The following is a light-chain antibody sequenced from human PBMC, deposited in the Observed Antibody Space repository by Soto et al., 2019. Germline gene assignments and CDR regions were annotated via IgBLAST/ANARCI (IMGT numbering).Light chain of an antibody. CDR2: EVS. J-gene: IGLJ2*01. CDR1: SSDVGGSNY. Sequence: QSALTQPASVSGSPGQSITISCTGTSSDVGGSNYVSWYQQHPGKAPKLMISEVSNRPSGVSNRFSASKSGNTASLTISGLQTEDEADYYCSSYTSSTTLVFGEGTKLTVL. V-gene: IGLV2-14*01. CDR3: SSYTSSTTLV.